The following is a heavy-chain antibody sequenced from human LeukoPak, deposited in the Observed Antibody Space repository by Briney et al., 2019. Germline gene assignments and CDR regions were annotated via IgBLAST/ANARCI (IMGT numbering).Heavy chain of an antibody. V-gene: IGHV3-23*01. CDR2: ISGSGGST. D-gene: IGHD2-2*02. CDR3: AKDHGIVVVPAAIGDDDFDI. J-gene: IGHJ3*02. CDR1: GFTFSSYA. Sequence: GGSRRLSCAASGFTFSSYAMSWVRQAPGKGLEWVSTISGSGGSTYYADSVKGRFTISRDNSKNTLYLQMNSLRAEDTAVYYCAKDHGIVVVPAAIGDDDFDIWGQRTMVTVSS.